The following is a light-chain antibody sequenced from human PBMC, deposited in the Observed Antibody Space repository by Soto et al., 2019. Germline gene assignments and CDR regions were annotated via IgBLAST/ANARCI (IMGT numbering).Light chain of an antibody. J-gene: IGKJ4*01. CDR2: GAS. CDR1: QSVISDY. CDR3: QQYNNWPSLT. V-gene: IGKV3-20*01. Sequence: ETVLTQSPGTLSLSPGETATLSCRASQSVISDYLAWYQQKPDQAPRLVIYGASGRAAGIPDRFNGSGSGTDFTLTISRLEPEDFAMYYCQQYNNWPSLTFGGGTKVDIK.